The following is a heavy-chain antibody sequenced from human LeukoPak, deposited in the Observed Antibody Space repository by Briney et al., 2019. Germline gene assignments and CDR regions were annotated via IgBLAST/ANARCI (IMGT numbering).Heavy chain of an antibody. J-gene: IGHJ4*02. Sequence: GESLKISCAASGFTFSSYSMNWVRQAPGKGLEWVSSISSSSSYIYYADSVKGRFTISRDNAKNSLYLQMNSLRAEDTAVYYCARGGITMVQGVIIGWGQGTLVTVSS. CDR3: ARGGITMVQGVIIG. CDR1: GFTFSSYS. D-gene: IGHD3-10*01. V-gene: IGHV3-21*01. CDR2: ISSSSSYI.